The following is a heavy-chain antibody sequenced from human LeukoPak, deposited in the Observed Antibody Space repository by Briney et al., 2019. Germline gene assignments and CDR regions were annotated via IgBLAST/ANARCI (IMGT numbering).Heavy chain of an antibody. CDR2: IYYSGST. V-gene: IGHV4-59*08. CDR3: ATSVDTAMVTSLHFDY. CDR1: GGSISRYY. Sequence: SETLSLTCTVSGGSISRYYGSWIRQSPGKGLEWIGYIYYSGSTNYNPSLKSRVTISVDTSKNQFSLKLSSVTAADTAVYYCATSVDTAMVTSLHFDYWGQGTLVTVSS. D-gene: IGHD5-18*01. J-gene: IGHJ4*02.